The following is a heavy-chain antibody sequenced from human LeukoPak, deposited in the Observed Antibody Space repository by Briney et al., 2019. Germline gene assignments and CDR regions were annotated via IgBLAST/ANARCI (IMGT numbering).Heavy chain of an antibody. CDR2: IYPGDSDT. CDR3: ARQGLYCSSTSCYALDYFDY. J-gene: IGHJ4*02. V-gene: IGHV5-51*01. Sequence: GESLKISFKGSGXSFTSYCIGWVRQMPGKGLEWMGIIYPGDSDTRYSPSFQGQVTISADKSISTAYLQWSSLKASDTAMYYCARQGLYCSSTSCYALDYFDYWGQGTLVTVSS. CDR1: GXSFTSYC. D-gene: IGHD2-2*01.